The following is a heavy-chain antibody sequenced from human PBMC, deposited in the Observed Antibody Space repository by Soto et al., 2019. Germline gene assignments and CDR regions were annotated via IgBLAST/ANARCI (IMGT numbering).Heavy chain of an antibody. D-gene: IGHD3-10*01. V-gene: IGHV3-23*01. CDR3: ANLPKDGSGSYYYYYYGMDV. CDR1: GFTFSSYA. Sequence: PGGSLRLSCAASGFTFSSYATSWVRQAPGKGLEWVSAISGSGGSTYYADSVKGRFTISRDNSKNTLYLQMNSLRAEDTAVYYCANLPKDGSGSYYYYYYGMDVWGQGTTVTVSS. CDR2: ISGSGGST. J-gene: IGHJ6*02.